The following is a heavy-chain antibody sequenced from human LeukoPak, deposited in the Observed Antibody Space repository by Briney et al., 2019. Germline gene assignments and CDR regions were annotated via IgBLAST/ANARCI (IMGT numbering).Heavy chain of an antibody. D-gene: IGHD6-19*01. V-gene: IGHV3-48*01. Sequence: GGSLRLSCAASGFTFSSYSMNWVRQAPGKGLEWVSHISMSSDTIYYADSVKGRFTVSRDKAKNSLYLQMDSLRVEDTAVYYCARELSGWNNYYYYYYMDVRGKGTTVTVSS. CDR3: ARELSGWNNYYYYYYMDV. J-gene: IGHJ6*03. CDR2: ISMSSDTI. CDR1: GFTFSSYS.